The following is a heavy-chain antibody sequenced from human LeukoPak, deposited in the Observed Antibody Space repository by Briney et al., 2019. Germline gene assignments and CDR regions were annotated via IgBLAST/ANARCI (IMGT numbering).Heavy chain of an antibody. J-gene: IGHJ3*02. V-gene: IGHV3-48*03. CDR2: ISSGASTV. Sequence: GGSLRLPCTASGFTFSNYEMNWVRQAPGKGLEWVSSISSGASTVYYVDSVRGRFTVSRDNTKNSMYLQMNSLRAEDTALYFCARDSHYYDSSGFPHGVFDIWGQGTMVTVSS. CDR3: ARDSHYYDSSGFPHGVFDI. CDR1: GFTFSNYE. D-gene: IGHD3-22*01.